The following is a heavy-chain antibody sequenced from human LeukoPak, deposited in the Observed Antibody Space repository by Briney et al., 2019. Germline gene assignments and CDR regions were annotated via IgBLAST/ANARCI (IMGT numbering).Heavy chain of an antibody. CDR3: ARGNQYYDFWSGYYSSWCWFDP. V-gene: IGHV1-8*01. D-gene: IGHD3-3*01. J-gene: IGHJ5*02. CDR2: MNPNSGNT. Sequence: ASVKVSCKASGYTFTSYDINWVRQATGQGLEWMGWMNPNSGNTGYAQKFQGRVTVTRNTSISTAYMELSSLRSEDTAVYYCARGNQYYDFWSGYYSSWCWFDPWGQGTLVTVSS. CDR1: GYTFTSYD.